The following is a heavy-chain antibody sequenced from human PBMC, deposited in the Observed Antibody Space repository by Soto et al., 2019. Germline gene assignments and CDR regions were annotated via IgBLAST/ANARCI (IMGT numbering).Heavy chain of an antibody. CDR1: GYTFTGYY. Sequence: QVQLVQSGAEVKKPGASVKVSCKASGYTFTGYYMHWVRQAPGQGLEWMGWINPNSGGTNYAQKCQGWVTMTRDTSISTAYMELSRLRSDDTAVYYCARSYYDSSGFSNDAFDIWGQGTMVTVSS. CDR2: INPNSGGT. D-gene: IGHD3-22*01. CDR3: ARSYYDSSGFSNDAFDI. V-gene: IGHV1-2*04. J-gene: IGHJ3*02.